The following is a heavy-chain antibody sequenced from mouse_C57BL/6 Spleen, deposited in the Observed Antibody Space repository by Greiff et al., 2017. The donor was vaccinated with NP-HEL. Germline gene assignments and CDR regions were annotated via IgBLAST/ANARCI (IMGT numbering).Heavy chain of an antibody. CDR1: GFTFSSYG. Sequence: EVQVVESGGDLVKPGGSLKLSCAASGFTFSSYGMSWVRQTPDKRLEWVATISSGGSYTYYPDSVKGRFTISRDNAKNTLYLQMSSLKSEDTAMYYCARHRGTGFDVWGTGTTVTVSS. CDR3: ARHRGTGFDV. V-gene: IGHV5-6*01. J-gene: IGHJ1*03. CDR2: ISSGGSYT. D-gene: IGHD3-3*01.